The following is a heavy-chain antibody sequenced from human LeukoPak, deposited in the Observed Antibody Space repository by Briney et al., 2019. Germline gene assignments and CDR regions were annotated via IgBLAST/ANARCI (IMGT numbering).Heavy chain of an antibody. D-gene: IGHD3-3*01. V-gene: IGHV4-39*01. CDR2: IYYSGST. CDR1: VGSISSSSYY. CDR3: ARAGFYYDFWSGYYTTYWFDP. J-gene: IGHJ5*02. Sequence: SETLSLTCTLSVGSISSSSYYWGWIRHPPGKGREWFGSIYYSGSTYYNPSLKSRVTISVEPAKNQLSLKLSDVTAGHRAVVYGARAGFYYDFWSGYYTTYWFDPWGQGNLVTVSS.